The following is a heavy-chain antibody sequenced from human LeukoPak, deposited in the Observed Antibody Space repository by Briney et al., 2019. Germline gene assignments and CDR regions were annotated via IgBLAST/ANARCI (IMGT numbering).Heavy chain of an antibody. CDR2: VDGTRTT. D-gene: IGHD6-13*01. CDR3: TRDWYWYFDL. J-gene: IGHJ2*01. Sequence: PSETLFLTCNVSGGSVRGYYWSWVRQAAGKGLEWLGRVDGTRTTYNNPFLQSRVTVSIDTSANQVFLKMTSVTAADTAVYYCTRDWYWYFDLWGRGILVTVSS. CDR1: GGSVRGYY. V-gene: IGHV4-4*07.